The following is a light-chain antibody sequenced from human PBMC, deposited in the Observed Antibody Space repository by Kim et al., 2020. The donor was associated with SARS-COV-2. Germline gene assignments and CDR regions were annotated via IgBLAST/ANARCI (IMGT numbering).Light chain of an antibody. V-gene: IGKV3-15*01. Sequence: EIVMTQSPATLSVSLGERVTLSCRASQSVSSSLAWYQHKPGQAPRLLVYGASTRATGIPARFSGSGSETEFTLTISGLQSEDFAVYYCQQYTNWPRGTFGQGTKLEI. CDR3: QQYTNWPRGT. J-gene: IGKJ2*01. CDR1: QSVSSS. CDR2: GAS.